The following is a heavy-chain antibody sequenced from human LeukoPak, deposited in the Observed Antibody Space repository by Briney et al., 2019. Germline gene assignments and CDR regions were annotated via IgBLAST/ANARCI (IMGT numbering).Heavy chain of an antibody. D-gene: IGHD6-19*01. J-gene: IGHJ4*02. CDR1: GFTFSSYG. CDR2: ISYDGSNK. Sequence: TGGSLRLSCAASGFTFSSYGMHWVRQAPGKGLEWVAVISYDGSNKYYADSVKGRFTISRDNSKNTLYLQMNSLRAEDTAVYYCAKDLSQQYSSGWYFDYWGQGALVTVSS. V-gene: IGHV3-30*18. CDR3: AKDLSQQYSSGWYFDY.